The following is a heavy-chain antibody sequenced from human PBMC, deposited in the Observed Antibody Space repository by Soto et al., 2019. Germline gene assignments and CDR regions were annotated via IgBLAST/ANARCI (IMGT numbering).Heavy chain of an antibody. CDR2: SRNKVNSYTT. D-gene: IGHD3-22*01. CDR1: GFTFSDHY. CDR3: VRVSGSYYLDY. J-gene: IGHJ4*02. V-gene: IGHV3-72*01. Sequence: PGGSLRLSCAASGFTFSDHYMDWVRQAPGKGLEWVGRSRNKVNSYTTEYAASVKGRFTISRDGSETSLYLQMNSLITEDTAVYYCVRVSGSYYLDYWGQGTLVTVSS.